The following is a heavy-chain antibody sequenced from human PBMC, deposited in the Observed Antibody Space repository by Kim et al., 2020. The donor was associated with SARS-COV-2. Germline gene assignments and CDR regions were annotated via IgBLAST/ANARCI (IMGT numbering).Heavy chain of an antibody. CDR2: ISYDGNNK. J-gene: IGHJ1*01. CDR3: ARGRLDSSRKEYFQH. D-gene: IGHD6-13*01. Sequence: GGSLRLSCAASGFTFSSYAMHWVRQAPGKGLEWVAVISYDGNNKYYADSVKGRFTISRDNSKNTLYLQMNSLRAEDTAVYYCARGRLDSSRKEYFQHWGHGTRGTDST. V-gene: IGHV3-30-3*01. CDR1: GFTFSSYA.